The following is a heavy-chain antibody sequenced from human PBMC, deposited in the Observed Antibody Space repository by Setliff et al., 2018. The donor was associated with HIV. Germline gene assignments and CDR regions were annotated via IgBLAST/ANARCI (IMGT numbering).Heavy chain of an antibody. J-gene: IGHJ4*02. CDR1: GGSMRSSGYS. V-gene: IGHV4-39*07. D-gene: IGHD2-2*02. CDR3: ARDKRYRFPFDS. CDR2: IYYSGTT. Sequence: SETLSLTCAVSGGSMRSSGYSWGWIRQPPGKGLEWIGTIYYSGTTYYNPSLKSRVTISLATSKNQFSLSLRSLSAADTAVYYCARDKRYRFPFDSWGQGTLVTVSS.